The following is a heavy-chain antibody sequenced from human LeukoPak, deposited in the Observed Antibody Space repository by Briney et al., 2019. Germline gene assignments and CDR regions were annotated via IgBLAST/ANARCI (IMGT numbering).Heavy chain of an antibody. CDR2: ISYDGSNK. D-gene: IGHD3-3*01. V-gene: IGHV3-30-3*01. Sequence: PGRSLRLSCAASGFSFSSYAMNWVRQAPGKGLEWVAVISYDGSNKYYADSVKGRFTISRDNSKNTLYLQMNSLRAEDTAVYYCAKDLSGLNYDSDWGQGTLVTVSS. CDR3: AKDLSGLNYDSD. J-gene: IGHJ4*02. CDR1: GFSFSSYA.